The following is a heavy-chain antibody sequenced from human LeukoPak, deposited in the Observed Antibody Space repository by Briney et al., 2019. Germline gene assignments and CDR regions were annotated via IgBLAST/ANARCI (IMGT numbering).Heavy chain of an antibody. J-gene: IGHJ6*03. V-gene: IGHV4-39*02. D-gene: IGHD5-18*01. CDR3: ARRVDTTRGYYYFYMDV. CDR2: IYDSGTK. Sequence: SETLSLTCSVSGGSISSIGYFWDWFRQSPGKGLEWIGTIYDSGTKYYNPSLKSRVTISVNTSKNHLSLRLSSVTAADTAVYYCARRVDTTRGYYYFYMDVWGKGTTVTVSS. CDR1: GGSISSIGYF.